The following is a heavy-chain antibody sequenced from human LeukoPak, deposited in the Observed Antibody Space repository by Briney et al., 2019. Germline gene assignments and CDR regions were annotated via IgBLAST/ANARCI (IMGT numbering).Heavy chain of an antibody. D-gene: IGHD1-26*01. J-gene: IGHJ6*02. Sequence: GASVKVSCEASGYTFTSYAMHWVRQAPGQRLGWMGWINAGNGNTKYSQKFQGRVTITRDTSASTAYMELSSLRSEDTAVYYCARESGSSAYYYYGMDVWGQGTTVTVSS. CDR2: INAGNGNT. CDR1: GYTFTSYA. CDR3: ARESGSSAYYYYGMDV. V-gene: IGHV1-3*01.